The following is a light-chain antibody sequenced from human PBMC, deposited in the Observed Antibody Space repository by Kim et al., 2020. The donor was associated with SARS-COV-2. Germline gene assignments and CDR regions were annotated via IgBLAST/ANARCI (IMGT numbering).Light chain of an antibody. CDR3: SSYTSSSTRV. CDR2: DVS. J-gene: IGLJ3*02. CDR1: RSDVGGYNS. V-gene: IGLV2-14*04. Sequence: HSITISSTGTRSDVGGYNSVAWYQQHPGKAPKLMIYDVSNRPSGISNRFSGSKSGNTASLTISGLQAEDEADYYCSSYTSSSTRVFGGGTKLTVL.